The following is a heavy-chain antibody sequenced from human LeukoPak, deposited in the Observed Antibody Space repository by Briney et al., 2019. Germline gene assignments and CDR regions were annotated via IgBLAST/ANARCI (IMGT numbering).Heavy chain of an antibody. CDR2: ISHSGST. Sequence: PSETLSLTCAVYGGSFSGYYWSWIRQPPGKGLEWIGEISHSGSTNYNPSLKSRVTISVDTSKNQFSLKLSSVTAADTAVYYCARGRFDIWGQGTMVTVSS. V-gene: IGHV4-34*01. CDR3: ARGRFDI. CDR1: GGSFSGYY. J-gene: IGHJ3*02.